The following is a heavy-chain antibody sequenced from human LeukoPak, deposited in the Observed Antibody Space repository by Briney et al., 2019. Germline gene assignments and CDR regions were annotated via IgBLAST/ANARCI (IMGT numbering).Heavy chain of an antibody. V-gene: IGHV3-30-3*01. Sequence: PGGSLRLSCAVSAFTFNNYAMHWVRQAPGKGLEWMAVISYDGTNEFYADSVKGRFTISRDNSKNTLYLQMNSVGAEDTAVYYCARGLIAAAGTLAEYFQHWGQGTLVTVSS. J-gene: IGHJ1*01. D-gene: IGHD6-13*01. CDR1: AFTFNNYA. CDR3: ARGLIAAAGTLAEYFQH. CDR2: ISYDGTNE.